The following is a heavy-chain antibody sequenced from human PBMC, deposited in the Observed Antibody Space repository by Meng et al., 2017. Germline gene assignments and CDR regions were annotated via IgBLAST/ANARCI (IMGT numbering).Heavy chain of an antibody. J-gene: IGHJ4*02. D-gene: IGHD3-10*01. CDR1: GFTFSNAW. CDR2: IKSKTDGGTT. Sequence: GESLKISYAASGFTFSNAWMSWVRQAPGKGLEWVGRIKSKTDGGTTDYAAPVKGRFTISRDDSKNTLSLQMNSLKTEDTAVYYCTTVGILWFGDLLYGPPTNWGQGTLVTVSS. CDR3: TTVGILWFGDLLYGPPTN. V-gene: IGHV3-15*01.